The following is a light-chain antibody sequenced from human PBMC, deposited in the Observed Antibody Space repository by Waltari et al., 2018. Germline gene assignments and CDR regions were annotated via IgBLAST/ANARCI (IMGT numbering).Light chain of an antibody. Sequence: SYALTQPPSVSVSPGQTASIPCSGDKLGDKYVYWYQQRPGQSPVLIIYEDNKRPSGIPERISGSNSGNTATLTISGTQAMDEAEYYCQAWDNTVVFGGGTKLTVL. CDR3: QAWDNTVV. CDR1: KLGDKY. J-gene: IGLJ2*01. CDR2: EDN. V-gene: IGLV3-1*01.